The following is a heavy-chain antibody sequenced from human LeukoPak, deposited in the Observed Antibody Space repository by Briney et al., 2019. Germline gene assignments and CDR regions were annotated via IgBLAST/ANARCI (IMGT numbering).Heavy chain of an antibody. CDR2: ISWNGDDI. CDR1: GFTFDDYA. V-gene: IGHV3-9*01. CDR3: AKGSGTYQGPFDS. J-gene: IGHJ4*02. Sequence: GGSLRLSCAASGFTFDDYAMHWVRQAPGKGLQWVSSISWNGDDIGYADSVKGRFTISRDNAKNFLYLQMNSLRTEDKALYYCAKGSGTYQGPFDSWGQGTLVTVSS. D-gene: IGHD1-26*01.